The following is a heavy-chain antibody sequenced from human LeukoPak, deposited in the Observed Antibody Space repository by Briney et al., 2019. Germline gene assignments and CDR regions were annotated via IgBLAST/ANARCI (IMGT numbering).Heavy chain of an antibody. CDR3: ARESGWLGVRFLEWLPAK. V-gene: IGHV4-34*01. Sequence: SETLSLTCAVYGGSFSGYYWSWIRQPPGKGLEWIGEINHSGSTNYNPSLKSRVTISVDTSKNQFSLKLSSVTAADTAVYYCARESGWLGVRFLEWLPAKWGQGTLVTVSS. D-gene: IGHD3-3*01. CDR2: INHSGST. J-gene: IGHJ4*02. CDR1: GGSFSGYY.